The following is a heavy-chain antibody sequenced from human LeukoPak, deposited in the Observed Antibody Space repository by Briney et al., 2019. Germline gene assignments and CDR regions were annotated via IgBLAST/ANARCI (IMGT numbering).Heavy chain of an antibody. D-gene: IGHD2-21*02. V-gene: IGHV1-18*01. CDR1: GYTFTSYG. CDR2: ISAYNGNT. J-gene: IGHJ4*02. CDR3: AKGVKHIVVVTAQHYFDY. Sequence: ASGKVSCKASGYTFTSYGISWVRQAPGQGLEWMGWISAYNGNTNYAQKLQGRVTMTTDTSTSTAYMELRSLRSDDTAVYYCAKGVKHIVVVTAQHYFDYWGQGTLVTVSS.